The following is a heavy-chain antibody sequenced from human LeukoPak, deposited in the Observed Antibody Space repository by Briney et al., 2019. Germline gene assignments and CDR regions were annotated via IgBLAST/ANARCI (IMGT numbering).Heavy chain of an antibody. CDR2: IYYSGST. CDR1: GGSISSYY. CDR3: ARGAYCGGDCSYFQH. D-gene: IGHD2-21*02. Sequence: SETLSLTCTVSGGSISSYYWSRIRQPPGKGLEWIGYIYYSGSTNYNPSLKSRVTISVDTSKNQFSLKLSSVTAADTAVYYCARGAYCGGDCSYFQHWGQGTLVTVSS. J-gene: IGHJ1*01. V-gene: IGHV4-59*01.